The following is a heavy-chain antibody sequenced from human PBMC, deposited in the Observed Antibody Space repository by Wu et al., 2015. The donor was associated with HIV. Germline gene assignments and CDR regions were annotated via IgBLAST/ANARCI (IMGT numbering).Heavy chain of an antibody. D-gene: IGHD4-17*01. CDR1: GGTFSSYA. J-gene: IGHJ3*02. CDR3: ARDLVGGNGDYGDAFDI. CDR2: IIPIFGTA. V-gene: IGHV1-69*05. Sequence: QVQLVQSGAEVKKPGSSVKVSCKASGGTFSSYAISWVRQAPGQGLEWMGGIIPIFGTANYAQKFQGRVTITTDESTSTAYMELSSLRSEDTAVYYCARDLVGGNGDYGDAFDIWGQGTMVTVSS.